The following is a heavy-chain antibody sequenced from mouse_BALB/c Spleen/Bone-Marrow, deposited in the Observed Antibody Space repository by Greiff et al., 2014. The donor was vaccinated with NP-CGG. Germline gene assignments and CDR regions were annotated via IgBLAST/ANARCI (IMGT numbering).Heavy chain of an antibody. CDR3: PRGCGRTAWFAY. J-gene: IGHJ3*01. CDR2: IDPAKGNT. Sequence: VQLQQPGAEVVKPGASVKLSCTASGFNIKDTHIHWVKQRPEQGLEWIGMIDPAKGNTKYDPKFQGKATITSDTSSNTAYLQLSSLTSEDTAVYYCPRGCGRTAWFAYWGQGTLVTVSA. D-gene: IGHD1-1*01. CDR1: GFNIKDTH. V-gene: IGHV14-3*02.